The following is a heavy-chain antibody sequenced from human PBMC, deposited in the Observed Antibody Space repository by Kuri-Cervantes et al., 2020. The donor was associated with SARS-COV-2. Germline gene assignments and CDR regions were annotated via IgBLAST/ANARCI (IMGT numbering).Heavy chain of an antibody. CDR3: ATAHYDFWSGVFDY. CDR2: ISAYNGNT. V-gene: IGHV1-18*01. D-gene: IGHD3-3*01. Sequence: ASVKVSCKASGYTFTSYDISWVRQAPGQGLEWMGWISAYNGNTNYAQKFQGRVTMTEDTSTDTAYMELSSLRSEDTAVYYCATAHYDFWSGVFDYWGQGTLVTVSS. CDR1: GYTFTSYD. J-gene: IGHJ4*02.